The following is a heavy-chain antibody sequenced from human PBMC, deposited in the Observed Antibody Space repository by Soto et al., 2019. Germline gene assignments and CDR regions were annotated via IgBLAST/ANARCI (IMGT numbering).Heavy chain of an antibody. J-gene: IGHJ4*02. CDR1: GFTFSSYA. D-gene: IGHD6-19*01. Sequence: GGSLRLSCAASGFTFSSYAMSWVRQAPGKGLEWVSAISGSGGSTYYADSVKGRFTISRDNSKNTLYLQMNSLRAEDTAVYYCAKARISKDSSGWYYFDYWGQGTLVTVSS. CDR2: ISGSGGST. V-gene: IGHV3-23*01. CDR3: AKARISKDSSGWYYFDY.